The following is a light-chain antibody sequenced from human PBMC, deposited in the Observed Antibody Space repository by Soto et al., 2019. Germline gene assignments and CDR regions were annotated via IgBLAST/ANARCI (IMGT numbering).Light chain of an antibody. CDR1: QSIGIY. V-gene: IGKV1-39*01. J-gene: IGKJ5*01. CDR3: QQRYSTSIT. CDR2: GAS. Sequence: IHMTHSPSSLSASFGDIVSITFRAGQSIGIYLNWYQQKPGEAPKLLISGASSLQSGVPSRFSGSGSGTDFTLTISSLQPEDFATYYCQQRYSTSITFGQGTRLEIK.